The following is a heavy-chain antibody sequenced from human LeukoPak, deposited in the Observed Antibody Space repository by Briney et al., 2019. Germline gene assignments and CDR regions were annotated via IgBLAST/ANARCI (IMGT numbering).Heavy chain of an antibody. CDR1: GGTFSSYA. V-gene: IGHV1-69*13. Sequence: GASVTVSCKASGGTFSSYAISWVRQAPGQGLEWMGGIIPIFGTANYAQKFQGRVTITADESTSTAYMELSSLRSEDTAVYYCGIGYCSSTSCQRSYYYGMDVWGQGTTVTVSS. D-gene: IGHD2-2*03. CDR2: IIPIFGTA. J-gene: IGHJ6*02. CDR3: GIGYCSSTSCQRSYYYGMDV.